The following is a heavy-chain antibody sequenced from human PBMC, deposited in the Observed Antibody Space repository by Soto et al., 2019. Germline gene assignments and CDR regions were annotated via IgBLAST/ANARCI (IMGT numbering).Heavy chain of an antibody. V-gene: IGHV1-18*04. CDR2: ISGYNGRT. CDR1: GYSFTSYG. Sequence: ASVKVSCKTSGYSFTSYGVNWVRQAPGQGLEWMGWISGYNGRTNYAQTLQDRVSMTTDISTSTAYMELRSLTSDDTAVYYCARGLSDYDSSGYYPPGYWGQGTLVTVSS. J-gene: IGHJ4*02. CDR3: ARGLSDYDSSGYYPPGY. D-gene: IGHD3-22*01.